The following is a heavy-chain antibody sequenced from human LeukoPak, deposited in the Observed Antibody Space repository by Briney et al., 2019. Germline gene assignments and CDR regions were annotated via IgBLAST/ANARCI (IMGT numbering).Heavy chain of an antibody. J-gene: IGHJ4*02. V-gene: IGHV3-21*01. CDR1: RFTFSSYS. CDR3: ARDRVFLYYFDY. Sequence: GGSLRLSCAASRFTFSSYSMNWVRQAPGKGLEWVSSISSSSSYIYYADSVKGRFTISRDNAKNSLYLQMNSLRAEDTAVYYCARDRVFLYYFDYWGQGTLVTVSS. CDR2: ISSSSSYI.